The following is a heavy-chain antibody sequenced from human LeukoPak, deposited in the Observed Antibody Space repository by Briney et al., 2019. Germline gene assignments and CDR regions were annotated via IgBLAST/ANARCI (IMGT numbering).Heavy chain of an antibody. J-gene: IGHJ5*02. CDR3: ARIMPEYSGSYWGRYDP. V-gene: IGHV1-18*01. CDR1: GYTFTSYG. Sequence: ASVKVSCKASGYTFTSYGISWVRQAPGQGLEWMGWISAYNGNTNYAQKFQGRVTMTRDTSISTAYMELSRLRSDDTAVYYCARIMPEYSGSYWGRYDPWGQGTLVTVSS. D-gene: IGHD1-26*01. CDR2: ISAYNGNT.